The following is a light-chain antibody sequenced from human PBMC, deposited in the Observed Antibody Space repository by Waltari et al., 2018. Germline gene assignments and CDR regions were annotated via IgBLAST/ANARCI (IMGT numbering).Light chain of an antibody. CDR3: QAWDSSTAV. CDR2: EDR. CDR1: KLGVQF. V-gene: IGLV3-1*01. Sequence: SYELTQPPSVSVSPGQTANLTCPGRKLGVQFVYWYQQKSGLPPVLVIYEDRKRPSGMPERFSGSPSENTATLTISGTQVMDEAHYYCQAWDSSTAVFGGGTKLNVL. J-gene: IGLJ2*01.